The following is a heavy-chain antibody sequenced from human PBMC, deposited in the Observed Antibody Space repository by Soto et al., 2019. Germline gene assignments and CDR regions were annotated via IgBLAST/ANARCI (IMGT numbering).Heavy chain of an antibody. D-gene: IGHD6-13*01. CDR2: TYYRSKWYN. CDR3: ARDRGSSWAYYYYGMDV. V-gene: IGHV6-1*01. Sequence: QVPLQQSGPGLVKPSQTLSLTCAISGDSVSSNSAAWNWIRQSPSRGLEWLGRTYYRSKWYNDYAVSVKSRITINPDTSKNQFSLQRNSVTPEDTAVYYCARDRGSSWAYYYYGMDVWGQGTTVTVSS. CDR1: GDSVSSNSAA. J-gene: IGHJ6*02.